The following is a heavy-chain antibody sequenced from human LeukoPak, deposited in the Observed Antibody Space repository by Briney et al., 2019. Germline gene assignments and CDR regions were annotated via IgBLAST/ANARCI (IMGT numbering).Heavy chain of an antibody. V-gene: IGHV4-39*07. CDR1: GGSISSSNYF. CDR2: IYYSGST. CDR3: ARDVDTAMVPDRDY. Sequence: SETLSLTCSVSGGSISSSNYFWGWIRQPPGKGLEWIGSIYYSGSTYYNPSLKSRVTISVDTSKNQFSLKLSSVTAADTAVYYCARDVDTAMVPDRDYWGQGTLVTVSS. D-gene: IGHD5-18*01. J-gene: IGHJ4*02.